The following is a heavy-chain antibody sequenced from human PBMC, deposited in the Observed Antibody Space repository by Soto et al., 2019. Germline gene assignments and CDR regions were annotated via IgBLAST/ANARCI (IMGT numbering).Heavy chain of an antibody. CDR1: GGSISSSSW. CDR3: ARAAMGASSWPFDY. CDR2: IYHSGST. D-gene: IGHD6-13*01. Sequence: PSETLSLTCAVSGGSISSSSWWSWVRQPPGKGLEWIGEIYHSGSTNYNPSLKSRVTISVDKSKNQFSLKLSSVTAADTAVYYCARAAMGASSWPFDYWGQGTLVTVSS. J-gene: IGHJ4*02. V-gene: IGHV4-4*02.